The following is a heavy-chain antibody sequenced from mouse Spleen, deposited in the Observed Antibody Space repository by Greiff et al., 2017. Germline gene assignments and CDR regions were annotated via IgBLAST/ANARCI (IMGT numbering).Heavy chain of an antibody. CDR1: GFTFSDYG. CDR2: ISSGSSTI. Sequence: EVKLVESGGGLVKPGGSLKLSCAASGFTFSDYGMHWVRQAPEKGLEWVAYISSGSSTIYYADTVKGRFTISRDNAKNTLFLQMTSLRSEDTAMYYCARPEIYYDYDWAYWGQGTLVTVSA. J-gene: IGHJ3*01. CDR3: ARPEIYYDYDWAY. V-gene: IGHV5-17*01. D-gene: IGHD2-4*01.